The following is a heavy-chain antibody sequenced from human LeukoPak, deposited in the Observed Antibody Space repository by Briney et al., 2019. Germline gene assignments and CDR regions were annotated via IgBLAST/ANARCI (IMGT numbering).Heavy chain of an antibody. CDR3: ARESGGSRGYSYGFDY. D-gene: IGHD5-18*01. J-gene: IGHJ4*02. CDR2: TNHSGST. Sequence: SETLSLTCAVYGGSFSGYYWSWIRQPPGKGLEWIGETNHSGSTNYNPSLKSRVTISVDTSKNQFSLKLSSVTAADTAVYYCARESGGSRGYSYGFDYWGQGTLVTVSS. CDR1: GGSFSGYY. V-gene: IGHV4-34*01.